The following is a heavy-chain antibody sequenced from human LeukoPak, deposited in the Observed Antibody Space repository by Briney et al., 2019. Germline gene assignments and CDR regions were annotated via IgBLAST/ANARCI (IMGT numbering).Heavy chain of an antibody. V-gene: IGHV3-11*04. J-gene: IGHJ4*02. CDR1: GFTFSDYY. Sequence: TGGSLRLSCAASGFTFSDYYMSWIRQAPGKGLEWVSYISNSGGTIYYADSVKGRFTISRDNAKSSLYLQMNSLRAEDTAIYYCARAPTVLVGYCSSSSCQADYWGQGTLVTVSS. CDR3: ARAPTVLVGYCSSSSCQADY. D-gene: IGHD2-2*01. CDR2: ISNSGGTI.